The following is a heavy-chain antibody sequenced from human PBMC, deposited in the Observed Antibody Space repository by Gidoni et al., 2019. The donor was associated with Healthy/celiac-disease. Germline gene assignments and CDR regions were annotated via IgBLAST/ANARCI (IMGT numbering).Heavy chain of an antibody. Sequence: QLQLQESGPGLVKPSETLSLTCTVSGGSISSSSYYWGWIRQPPGKGLEWIGSIYYSGSTYYNPSLKSRVTISVDTSKNQFSLKLSSVTAADTAVYYCARHLHLMITIFGVVTPFDYWGQGTLVTVSS. CDR2: IYYSGST. D-gene: IGHD3-3*01. CDR3: ARHLHLMITIFGVVTPFDY. CDR1: GGSISSSSYY. V-gene: IGHV4-39*01. J-gene: IGHJ4*02.